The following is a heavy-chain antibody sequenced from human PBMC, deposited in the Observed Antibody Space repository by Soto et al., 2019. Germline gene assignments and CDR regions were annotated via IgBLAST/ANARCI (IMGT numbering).Heavy chain of an antibody. Sequence: GGSLRLSCAASGFTFSSYAMSWVRQVPGKGLEWVSDIRGSDGSTNYADSVKGRFTISRDNSKKTLYLQMSSLRAEDTAVYYCAKDRHRRGSPHPCDYWGQGTLVTASS. CDR3: AKDRHRRGSPHPCDY. V-gene: IGHV3-23*01. CDR2: IRGSDGST. D-gene: IGHD3-10*01. J-gene: IGHJ4*02. CDR1: GFTFSSYA.